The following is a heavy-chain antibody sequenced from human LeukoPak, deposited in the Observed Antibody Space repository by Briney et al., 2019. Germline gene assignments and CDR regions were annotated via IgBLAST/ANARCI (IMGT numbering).Heavy chain of an antibody. Sequence: PGGSLRLSCTASGFAFGDFAMNWVRQAPGKGLEWVGFIKTKLYGGTTEYAASAKGRFTISRDDSKAIAYLQMNSLKTEDTAVYYCTRDHRDDWNPGYYFDYWGQGTLVTVSS. D-gene: IGHD1-1*01. CDR3: TRDHRDDWNPGYYFDY. CDR2: IKTKLYGGTT. J-gene: IGHJ4*02. V-gene: IGHV3-49*04. CDR1: GFAFGDFA.